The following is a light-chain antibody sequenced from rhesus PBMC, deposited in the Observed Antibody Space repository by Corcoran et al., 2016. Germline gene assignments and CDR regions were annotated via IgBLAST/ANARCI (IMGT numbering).Light chain of an antibody. CDR2: YAN. V-gene: IGKV1-32*02. CDR3: QQGNSNPA. CDR1: QGISTY. J-gene: IGKJ4*01. Sequence: DIQMSQSPSSLSASVGDRVTITCRASQGISTYLNWYQQKPGKAPKLLISYANNLASGVPSRFSGSGSGTEFSRTISSLQPEDCATYYCQQGNSNPAFGGGTKVELK.